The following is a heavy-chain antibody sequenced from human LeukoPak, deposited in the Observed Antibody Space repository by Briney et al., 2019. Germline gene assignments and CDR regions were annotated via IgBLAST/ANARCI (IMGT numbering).Heavy chain of an antibody. J-gene: IGHJ4*02. CDR2: INAGNGNT. CDR1: GYTFTSYA. CDR3: ARDPQQLWSQGYFDY. Sequence: ASVKVSCKASGYTFTSYAMHWVRQAPGQRLEWMGWINAGNGNTKYSQKFQGRVTITRDTSASTAYMELSSLRSEDTAVYYCARDPQQLWSQGYFDYWGQGTLVTVSS. D-gene: IGHD5-18*01. V-gene: IGHV1-3*01.